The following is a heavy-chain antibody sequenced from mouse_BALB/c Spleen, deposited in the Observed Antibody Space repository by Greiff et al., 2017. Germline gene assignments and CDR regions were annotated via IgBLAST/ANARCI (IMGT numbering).Heavy chain of an antibody. J-gene: IGHJ2*01. V-gene: IGHV1S26*01. Sequence: VQLQQSGPELVKPGALVKMSCKASGYTFTSYTMHWVKQRPGQGLEWIGYINPSSGYTNYNQKFKDKATLTADKSSSTAYMQLSSLTSEDSAVYYCARRYGLYYFDYWGQGTTLTVSS. CDR2: INPSSGYT. D-gene: IGHD1-1*01. CDR3: ARRYGLYYFDY. CDR1: GYTFTSYT.